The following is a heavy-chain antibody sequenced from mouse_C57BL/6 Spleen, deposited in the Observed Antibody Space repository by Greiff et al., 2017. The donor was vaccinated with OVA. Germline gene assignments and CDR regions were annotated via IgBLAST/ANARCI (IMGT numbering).Heavy chain of an antibody. V-gene: IGHV1-82*01. Sequence: SGPELVKPGASVKISCKASGYAFSSSWMNWVKQRPGKGLEWIGRIYPGDGDTNYNGKFKGKATLTADKSSSTAYMQRSSLTSEDSAVYFCARGGTAQTYYAMDYWGQGTSVTVSS. CDR2: IYPGDGDT. CDR3: ARGGTAQTYYAMDY. CDR1: GYAFSSSW. D-gene: IGHD3-2*02. J-gene: IGHJ4*01.